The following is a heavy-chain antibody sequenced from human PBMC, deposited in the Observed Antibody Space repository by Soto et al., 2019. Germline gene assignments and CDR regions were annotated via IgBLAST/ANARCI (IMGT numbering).Heavy chain of an antibody. CDR1: GLAISSASYY. CDR2: IYYNGST. J-gene: IGHJ4*02. V-gene: IGHV4-31*03. CDR3: ARYRISGSWSKFDY. Sequence: PSEALSLTCSVSGLAISSASYYWSWIRQHPWKGLEWVGNIYYNGSTYYSPSLKSRVTVWFDTSKNQFSLRLTSVTAADTAVYYCARYRISGSWSKFDYWGQGTWVTVSS. D-gene: IGHD6-13*01.